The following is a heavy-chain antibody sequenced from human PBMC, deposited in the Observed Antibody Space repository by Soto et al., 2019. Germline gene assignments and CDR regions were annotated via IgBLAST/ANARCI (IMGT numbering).Heavy chain of an antibody. CDR2: IYYSGST. V-gene: IGHV4-59*01. J-gene: IGHJ1*01. CDR3: ARLSILIWARLDS. D-gene: IGHD3-3*02. CDR1: GGSSSSYY. Sequence: WETLSLTCTVSGGSSSSYYWSWIRQPPGKGLEWIGYIYYSGSTNYNPSLKSRVTISLDTSKNQFSLKLSSLTAADTAVYYCARLSILIWARLDSWAQG.